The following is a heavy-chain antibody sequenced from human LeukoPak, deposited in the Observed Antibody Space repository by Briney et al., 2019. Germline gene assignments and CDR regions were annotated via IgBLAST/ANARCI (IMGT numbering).Heavy chain of an antibody. CDR2: ISGSGGST. V-gene: IGHV3-23*01. CDR1: GFNFDDYA. J-gene: IGHJ4*02. CDR3: AKGGRYYYDSSGYFEY. Sequence: GGSLRLSCAASGFNFDDYAMHWVRQVPGKGLEWVSAISGSGGSTYYADSVKGRFTISRDNSKNTLYLQMNSLRAEDTAVYYCAKGGRYYYDSSGYFEYWGQGTLVTVSS. D-gene: IGHD3-22*01.